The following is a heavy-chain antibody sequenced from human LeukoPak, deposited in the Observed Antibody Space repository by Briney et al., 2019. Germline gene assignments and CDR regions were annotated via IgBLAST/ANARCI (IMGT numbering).Heavy chain of an antibody. V-gene: IGHV3-20*01. Sequence: PGGSLRLSCAASGLTFDDYGMSWVRQAPGKGLEWVSGINWNGGSTGYADSVKGRFTISRDNAKNSLYLQMNSLRAEDTDLYHCVKGGATDTYYYGSGCWYNWFDPWGQGTLVTVSS. J-gene: IGHJ5*02. CDR2: INWNGGST. D-gene: IGHD3-10*01. CDR3: VKGGATDTYYYGSGCWYNWFDP. CDR1: GLTFDDYG.